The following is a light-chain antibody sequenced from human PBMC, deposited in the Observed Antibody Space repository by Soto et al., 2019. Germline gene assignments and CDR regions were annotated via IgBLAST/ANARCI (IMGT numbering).Light chain of an antibody. J-gene: IGLJ1*01. CDR1: SAHSSYI. CDR2: LEGSGSY. CDR3: ETWDSNTHV. Sequence: QSVLTQSSSASASLGSSVKLTCTLSSAHSSYIIAWHQQQPGKAPRYLMKLEGSGSYNKGSGVPDRFSGSSSGADRYLTIANLQFEDEADYYCETWDSNTHVFGTGTKLTVL. V-gene: IGLV4-60*02.